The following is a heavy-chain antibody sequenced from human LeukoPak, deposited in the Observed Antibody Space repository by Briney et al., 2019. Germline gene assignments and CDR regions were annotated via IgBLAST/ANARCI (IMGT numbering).Heavy chain of an antibody. D-gene: IGHD1-26*01. CDR3: ANAYRGKYYYYDY. CDR1: GFTFSSYW. J-gene: IGHJ4*02. Sequence: PGGSLRLSCAASGFTFSSYWMSWVRQAPGKGLEWVSAITGGGGSTYYADSVKGRFTISRDNSKNTLYLEMNSLRAEDTAVYYCANAYRGKYYYYDYWGQGTLVTVSS. V-gene: IGHV3-23*01. CDR2: ITGGGGST.